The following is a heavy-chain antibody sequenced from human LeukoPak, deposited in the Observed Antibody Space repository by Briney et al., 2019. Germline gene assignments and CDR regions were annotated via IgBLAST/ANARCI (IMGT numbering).Heavy chain of an antibody. CDR1: GGSISSYY. D-gene: IGHD5-12*01. CDR2: IYYSEST. J-gene: IGHJ4*02. CDR3: ARDLGGSTQSPGY. V-gene: IGHV4-59*01. Sequence: SETLSLTCTVSGGSISSYYWSWIRQPPGKGLEWIGYIYYSESTNYNPSLKSRVTISVDTSKNQFSLKLSSVTAADTAVYCCARDLGGSTQSPGYWGQGTLVTVSS.